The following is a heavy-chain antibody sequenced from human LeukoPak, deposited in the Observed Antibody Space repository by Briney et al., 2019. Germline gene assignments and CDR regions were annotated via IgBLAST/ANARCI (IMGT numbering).Heavy chain of an antibody. Sequence: KSSETLSLTCAVYGGSFSGYYWSWIRQPPGKGLEWIGEINHSGSTNYNPSLKSRVTISVDTSKNQFSLKLSSVTAADTAVYYCARGSSVNYYGSGSYLYYYAYYFDYWGQGTLVPVSS. CDR3: ARGSSVNYYGSGSYLYYYAYYFDY. D-gene: IGHD3-10*01. CDR1: GGSFSGYY. V-gene: IGHV4-34*01. CDR2: INHSGST. J-gene: IGHJ4*02.